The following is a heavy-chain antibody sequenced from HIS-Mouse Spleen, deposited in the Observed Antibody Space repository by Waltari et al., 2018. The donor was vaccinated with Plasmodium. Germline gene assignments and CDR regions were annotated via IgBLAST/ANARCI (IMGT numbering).Heavy chain of an antibody. V-gene: IGHV4-59*01. CDR3: ARGTLLYSGSYYFDY. Sequence: QVQLQESRPGLVQPSETLSLTCTVSGGSISSYYWSWTRQPPGTGLEWIWYIYYSGSTNYNPSLKSRVTISVDTSKNQFSLKLSSVTAADTAVYYCARGTLLYSGSYYFDYWGQGTLVTVSS. J-gene: IGHJ4*02. CDR2: IYYSGST. D-gene: IGHD1-26*01. CDR1: GGSISSYY.